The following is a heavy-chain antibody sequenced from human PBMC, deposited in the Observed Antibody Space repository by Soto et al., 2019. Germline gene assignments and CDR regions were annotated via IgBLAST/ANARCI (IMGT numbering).Heavy chain of an antibody. CDR2: INPSGGST. V-gene: IGHV1-46*03. CDR3: AEDRGGYYYGMDV. D-gene: IGHD3-10*01. J-gene: IGHJ6*02. CDR1: GYTFTSYY. Sequence: QVQLVQSGAEVKKPGASVKVSCKASGYTFTSYYMHWVRQAPGQGLEWMGIINPSGGSTSYAQKSGGRVTVTRDTSTSTVYMELGSLRSEDAAVYYCAEDRGGYYYGMDVWGQGTTVTVSS.